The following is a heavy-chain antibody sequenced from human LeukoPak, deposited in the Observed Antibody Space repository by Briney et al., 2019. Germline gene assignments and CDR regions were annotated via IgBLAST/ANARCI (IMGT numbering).Heavy chain of an antibody. Sequence: SETLSLTCTVSGGSISSYYWSWIRQPPGKGLEWIGYIYYSGSTNYNPSLKSRVTISVDTSKNQFSLKLSSVTAADTAVYYCARVRLGCSSTSCYFAIFDPWGQGTLVTVSS. CDR2: IYYSGST. D-gene: IGHD2-2*01. CDR3: ARVRLGCSSTSCYFAIFDP. V-gene: IGHV4-59*01. J-gene: IGHJ5*02. CDR1: GGSISSYY.